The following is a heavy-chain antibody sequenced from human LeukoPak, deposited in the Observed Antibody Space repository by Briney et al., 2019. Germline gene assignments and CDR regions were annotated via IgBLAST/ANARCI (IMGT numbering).Heavy chain of an antibody. CDR3: AKGKDTYSFDSSGYYFGEY. J-gene: IGHJ4*02. Sequence: GGSLRLSCAASGFTFRSYGMHWVRQAPGKGLEWVTYIRNDGSNKYYGDSVKGRFTISRDTSKNTLYLQMNSLRVEDTAVYYCAKGKDTYSFDSSGYYFGEYWGQGTLVTVSS. D-gene: IGHD3-22*01. V-gene: IGHV3-30*02. CDR1: GFTFRSYG. CDR2: IRNDGSNK.